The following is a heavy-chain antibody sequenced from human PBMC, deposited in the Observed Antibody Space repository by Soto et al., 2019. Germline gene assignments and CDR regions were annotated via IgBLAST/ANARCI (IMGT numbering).Heavy chain of an antibody. V-gene: IGHV3-15*05. CDR3: VRDDIGLGMDY. J-gene: IGHJ4*02. CDR1: GFTFTKAW. Sequence: GGSLRLSCAASGFTFTKAWMSWVRQAPGKGLECVGRIKSKSDGGTTEYPAPVKGRFTISRDDSKNTLYLQMNSLRAEDTAVYYCVRDDIGLGMDYWGLGTLVTVSS. CDR2: IKSKSDGGTT. D-gene: IGHD1-1*01.